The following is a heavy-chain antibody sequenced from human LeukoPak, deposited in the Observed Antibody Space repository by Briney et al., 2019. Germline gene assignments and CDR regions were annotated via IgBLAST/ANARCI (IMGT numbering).Heavy chain of an antibody. CDR3: ARHLLRGDGYNPFGY. V-gene: IGHV1-2*02. D-gene: IGHD5-24*01. Sequence: GAPVKVSCKASGYIFTGYYIYWVRQAPGQGLEWMGWINPNSGGINYAQKFQGRVTVTRDTSISTVYMELSRLRSDDTAVYFCARHLLRGDGYNPFGYWGQGTLVTVSS. J-gene: IGHJ4*02. CDR1: GYIFTGYY. CDR2: INPNSGGI.